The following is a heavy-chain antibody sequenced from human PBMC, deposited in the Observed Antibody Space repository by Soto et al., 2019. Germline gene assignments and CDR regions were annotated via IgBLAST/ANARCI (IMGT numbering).Heavy chain of an antibody. CDR1: GGTFSSYA. CDR2: IIPIFGTA. CDR3: ASREAPPDIVLMVYANRPDYYYYGMDV. J-gene: IGHJ6*02. V-gene: IGHV1-69*12. D-gene: IGHD2-8*01. Sequence: QVQLVQSGAAVKKPGSSVKVSCKASGGTFSSYAISWVRQAPGQGLEWMGGIIPIFGTANYAQKFQGRVTITADESTSTAYMELSSLRSEDTAVYYCASREAPPDIVLMVYANRPDYYYYGMDVWGQGTTVTVSS.